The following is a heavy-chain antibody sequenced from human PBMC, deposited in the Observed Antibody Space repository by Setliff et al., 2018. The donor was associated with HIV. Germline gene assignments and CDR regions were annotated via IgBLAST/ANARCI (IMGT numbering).Heavy chain of an antibody. J-gene: IGHJ4*01. Sequence: LSLTCAVYGGSFSGYYWSWIRQPPGKGLEWVANIKEDGSARYYVDSVKGRFTVSRDNAKNSLFLQMNSLSVEDTAVYYCARKAAALDYWGRGTLVTVSS. CDR3: ARKAAALDY. CDR2: IKEDGSAR. D-gene: IGHD6-13*01. V-gene: IGHV3-7*01. CDR1: GGSFSGYY.